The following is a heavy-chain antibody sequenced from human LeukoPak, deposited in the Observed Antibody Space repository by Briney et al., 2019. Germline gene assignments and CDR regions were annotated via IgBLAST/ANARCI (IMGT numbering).Heavy chain of an antibody. CDR3: ATYRQVLLPFES. CDR1: GFTFSTFA. J-gene: IGHJ4*02. V-gene: IGHV3-23*01. D-gene: IGHD2-8*02. Sequence: GGSLRLSCAASGFTFSTFAMIWVRQPPGKGLEWVSSIFPSGGEIHYTDSVRGRFTISRDNSKSTLSLQMNSLRAEDTAIYYCATYRQVLLPFESWGQGTLVTVSS. CDR2: IFPSGGEI.